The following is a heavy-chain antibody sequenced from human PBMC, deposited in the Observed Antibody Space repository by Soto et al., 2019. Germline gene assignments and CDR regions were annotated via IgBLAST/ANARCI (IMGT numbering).Heavy chain of an antibody. D-gene: IGHD5-18*01. V-gene: IGHV2-5*02. Sequence: QITLKESGPTLVKPTQTLTLTCTFSGFSLSTSGVNVGWIRQPPGKALEWLALIYWDDAKRYSPSLKNRLTITKDTSNNQVVLTMTNIDPVDTATYYCAHRRRGFSYGHYFDYWGQGTLVTVSS. J-gene: IGHJ4*02. CDR3: AHRRRGFSYGHYFDY. CDR2: IYWDDAK. CDR1: GFSLSTSGVN.